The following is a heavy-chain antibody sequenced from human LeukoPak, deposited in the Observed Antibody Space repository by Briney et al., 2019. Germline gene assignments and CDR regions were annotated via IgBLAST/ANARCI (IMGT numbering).Heavy chain of an antibody. CDR2: IRANNGNT. V-gene: IGHV1-18*01. Sequence: GASVKVSCKASGYTITTYAITWVRQAPGQGLEWMGWIRANNGNTNYAQKLQGRVTMTTDTSTSTAYMELRSLRSDDTAVYYCAREGDSSWLHDVFDIWGQGTMVTVSS. CDR1: GYTITTYA. J-gene: IGHJ3*02. D-gene: IGHD6-13*01. CDR3: AREGDSSWLHDVFDI.